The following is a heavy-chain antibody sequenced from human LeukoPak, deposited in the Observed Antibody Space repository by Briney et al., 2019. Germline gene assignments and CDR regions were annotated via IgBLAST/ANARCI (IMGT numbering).Heavy chain of an antibody. CDR3: ARDAVDYGGNPYYFDY. V-gene: IGHV1-2*02. CDR2: IDPNSGGT. D-gene: IGHD4-23*01. Sequence: GASVKVSCKASGYTFTGYYMHWVRQAPGQGLEWMGWIDPNSGGTNYAQKFQGRVTMTRDTSISTAYMELSKLRSDDTAVYYCARDAVDYGGNPYYFDYWGQGTLFTVSS. CDR1: GYTFTGYY. J-gene: IGHJ4*02.